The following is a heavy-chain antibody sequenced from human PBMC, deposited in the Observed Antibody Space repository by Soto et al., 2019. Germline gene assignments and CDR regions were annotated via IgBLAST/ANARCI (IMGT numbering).Heavy chain of an antibody. D-gene: IGHD3-10*01. CDR2: ISSTSSTI. V-gene: IGHV3-48*02. CDR3: AREVLTGHYYYGMDV. CDR1: GFTFSTYS. Sequence: EVQLVESGGGLLQPGGSLRLSCAASGFTFSTYSMNWVRQAPGKGLEWVSYISSTSSTIYYADSVKGRFTISRDNAKNSLYLQMNSLRDEDTAVYYCAREVLTGHYYYGMDVWGQGTTVIVSS. J-gene: IGHJ6*02.